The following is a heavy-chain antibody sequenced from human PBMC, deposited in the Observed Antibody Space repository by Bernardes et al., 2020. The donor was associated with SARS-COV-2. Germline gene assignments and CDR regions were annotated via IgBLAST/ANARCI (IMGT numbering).Heavy chain of an antibody. Sequence: GGSLRLSCAASGFTVSSNYMSWVRQAPGKGLEWVSVIYSGGSTYSADSGKGRFTISRDNSKNTRYLHMNSLRAEDTAVYYCVRGSGWPYYFDYWGQGTLVTVSS. CDR3: VRGSGWPYYFDY. CDR2: IYSGGST. V-gene: IGHV3-66*02. J-gene: IGHJ4*02. D-gene: IGHD6-19*01. CDR1: GFTVSSNY.